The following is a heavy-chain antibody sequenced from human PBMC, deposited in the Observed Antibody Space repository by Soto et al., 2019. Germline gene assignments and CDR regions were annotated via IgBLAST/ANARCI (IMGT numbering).Heavy chain of an antibody. CDR1: GFTFSTYG. D-gene: IGHD6-13*01. J-gene: IGHJ4*02. Sequence: QVQLVESGGGVVQPGRSLRLSCAASGFTFSTYGMHWVRQAPGKGLEWVAGISNEGSNKYYGDSVKGRFTISRDNSRNTLYLEMTSLRLEDTAVYSCVKDLVPGLAAAGRLMDWGQGGLVTVSS. CDR2: ISNEGSNK. V-gene: IGHV3-30*18. CDR3: VKDLVPGLAAAGRLMD.